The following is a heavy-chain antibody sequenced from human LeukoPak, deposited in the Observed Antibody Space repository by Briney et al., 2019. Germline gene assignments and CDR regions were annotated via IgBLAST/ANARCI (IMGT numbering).Heavy chain of an antibody. D-gene: IGHD3-10*01. Sequence: GASVKVSCEASGYTFTAWYIHWVRQAPGQGLEWMGWIDPNSGGTGYAQKFQGRVTLTRDTSIRTANMDLSSLRSDDTAVYYCARGIYSGIYGRLDPWGQGTLVTVSS. CDR2: IDPNSGGT. V-gene: IGHV1-2*02. CDR3: ARGIYSGIYGRLDP. CDR1: GYTFTAWY. J-gene: IGHJ5*02.